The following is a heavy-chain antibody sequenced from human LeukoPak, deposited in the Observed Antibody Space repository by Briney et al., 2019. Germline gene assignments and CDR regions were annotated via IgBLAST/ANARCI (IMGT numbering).Heavy chain of an antibody. V-gene: IGHV4-34*01. CDR1: GGSFSGYY. D-gene: IGHD3-3*01. Sequence: PSETLSLTCAVYGGSFSGYYWSWIRQPPGKGLEWIGEINHSGSTNYNPSLKSRVTISVDTSKNQFSLKLSSVTAADTAVYYCARGRIKIFGVVRGFDYWGQGALVTVSS. CDR3: ARGRIKIFGVVRGFDY. J-gene: IGHJ4*02. CDR2: INHSGST.